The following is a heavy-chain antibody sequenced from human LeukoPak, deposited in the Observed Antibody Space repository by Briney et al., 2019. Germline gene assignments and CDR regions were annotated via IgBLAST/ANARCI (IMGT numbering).Heavy chain of an antibody. CDR2: IGSNGGGI. D-gene: IGHD5-24*01. CDR1: GFSFSSYP. Sequence: GGSLRLSCAASGFSFSSYPMHCVRQDPGKGREYVSVIGSNGGGIYYANSVKGRFTISRDNSKNTLYLQMGSLRTEDMAVYNCARGGDGYTLRYWGQGALVTVSS. J-gene: IGHJ4*02. CDR3: ARGGDGYTLRY. V-gene: IGHV3-64*01.